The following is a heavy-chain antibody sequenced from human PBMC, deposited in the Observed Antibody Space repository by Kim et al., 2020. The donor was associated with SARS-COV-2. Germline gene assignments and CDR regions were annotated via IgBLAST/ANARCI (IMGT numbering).Heavy chain of an antibody. CDR2: INAGNGNT. J-gene: IGHJ4*02. D-gene: IGHD3-16*01. V-gene: IGHV1-3*01. CDR3: TRTGHDGLSDYDFDD. Sequence: ASVKVSCKASGYTFTKYTIHWVRQAPGQGIEWLGWINAGNGNTKYSGKFRGRVTITADTSAATVYMDLSSLTSGDTATYYCTRTGHDGLSDYDFDDWGQGTLVTVSS. CDR1: GYTFTKYT.